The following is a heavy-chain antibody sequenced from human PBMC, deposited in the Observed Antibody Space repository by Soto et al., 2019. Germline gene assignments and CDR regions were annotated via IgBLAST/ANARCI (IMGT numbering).Heavy chain of an antibody. CDR2: INGDGSST. Sequence: GRSLRLSCAASGLIFSSSWMHWVRQGPGKGLVWVARINGDGSSTRYVDSVQGRFTISRDNAKNTMYLQKNNLRAGDTAVYFSTRDYMARGRDSNWFDPWGLGTLVTVSS. D-gene: IGHD3-10*01. J-gene: IGHJ5*02. CDR3: TRDYMARGRDSNWFDP. V-gene: IGHV3-74*01. CDR1: GLIFSSSW.